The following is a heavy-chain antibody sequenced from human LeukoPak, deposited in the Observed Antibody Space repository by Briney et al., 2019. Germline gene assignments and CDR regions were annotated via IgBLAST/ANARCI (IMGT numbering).Heavy chain of an antibody. V-gene: IGHV3-23*01. Sequence: GGSLRLSCAASGFTFSSYGMHWVRQAPGKGLEWVSAISGSGGSTYYADSVKGRFTISRDNSKNTLYLQMNSLRAEDTAVYYCAKVVIVVVTALGAFDIWGQGTMVTVSS. CDR1: GFTFSSYG. CDR2: ISGSGGST. CDR3: AKVVIVVVTALGAFDI. D-gene: IGHD2-21*02. J-gene: IGHJ3*02.